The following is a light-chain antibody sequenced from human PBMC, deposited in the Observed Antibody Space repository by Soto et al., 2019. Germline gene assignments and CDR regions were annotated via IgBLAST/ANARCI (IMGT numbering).Light chain of an antibody. CDR2: NAS. CDR1: QTVGVY. Sequence: EIVLTQSPATLSLSPGERATLSCRASQTVGVYLAWYQQNAGQAPRLLIYNASNRATGIPARFSGSVSGTDGTITISSLETEDGSVYYGQQRSNWPLTFGGGTKVDIK. V-gene: IGKV3-11*01. CDR3: QQRSNWPLT. J-gene: IGKJ4*01.